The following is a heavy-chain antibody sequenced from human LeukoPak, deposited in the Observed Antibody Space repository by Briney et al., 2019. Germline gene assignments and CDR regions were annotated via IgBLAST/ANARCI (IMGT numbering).Heavy chain of an antibody. D-gene: IGHD3-10*01. V-gene: IGHV3-15*01. CDR2: VKSKADDGTT. CDR3: ATEGGSGSYYGDDAFDM. Sequence: GGSLRHSCAASGFSFTNTWMSWVRQAPGKGLEWVGRVKSKADDGTTDYAAPVQGRFTISRDDSKNTLSLQMNSLKTEDTAVYYCATEGGSGSYYGDDAFDMWGQGTMVTVSS. J-gene: IGHJ3*02. CDR1: GFSFTNTW.